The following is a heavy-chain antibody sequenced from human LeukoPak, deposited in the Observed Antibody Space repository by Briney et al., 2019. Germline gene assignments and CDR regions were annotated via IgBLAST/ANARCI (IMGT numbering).Heavy chain of an antibody. Sequence: ASVKVSCKASGYTFTSYGISWVRQAPGQGLEWMGWISAYNGNTNYAQKLQGRVTMTTDTSTSTAYMELRSLRSDDTAVYYCARSDGGSGWYYYYYGMDVWGQGTTVTVS. D-gene: IGHD6-19*01. CDR2: ISAYNGNT. V-gene: IGHV1-18*01. J-gene: IGHJ6*02. CDR3: ARSDGGSGWYYYYYGMDV. CDR1: GYTFTSYG.